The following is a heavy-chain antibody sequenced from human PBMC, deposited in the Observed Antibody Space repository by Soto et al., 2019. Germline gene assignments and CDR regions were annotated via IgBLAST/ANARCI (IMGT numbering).Heavy chain of an antibody. CDR3: ATGNFDWLLGPFDY. V-gene: IGHV2-5*02. Sequence: QTPLRELVLRLGNPTQPLTLPCTSPGSSLSISGGVLAGFGKPQGRPLEWLELIYWDDDKRYSPSLKSRLTITKDTSKNQVVLTMTNMDPVDTATYYCATGNFDWLLGPFDYWGQGTLVTVSS. CDR1: GSSLSISGGV. CDR2: IYWDDDK. J-gene: IGHJ4*02. D-gene: IGHD3-9*01.